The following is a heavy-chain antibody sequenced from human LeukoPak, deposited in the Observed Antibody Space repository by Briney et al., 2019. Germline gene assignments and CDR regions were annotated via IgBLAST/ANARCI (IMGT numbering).Heavy chain of an antibody. D-gene: IGHD6-19*01. CDR2: IRDDGSNK. CDR1: GFMFIEYG. V-gene: IGHV3-30*02. CDR3: AEDWGGRGCCGDYFDY. Sequence: GGSLRLSCAASGFMFIEYGMHWVRQAPGKGLEWVAFIRDDGSNKLYAESVKGRFTISRDNSKNTVSLQMNSLRSEDTAVYYCAEDWGGRGCCGDYFDYWGQGSLVTVSS. J-gene: IGHJ4*02.